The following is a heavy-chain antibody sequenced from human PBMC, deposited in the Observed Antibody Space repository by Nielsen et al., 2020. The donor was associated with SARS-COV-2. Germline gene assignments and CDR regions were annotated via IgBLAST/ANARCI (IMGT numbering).Heavy chain of an antibody. CDR1: GYTFTGYY. J-gene: IGHJ6*02. CDR3: AREYGSGTSGMDV. Sequence: ASVKVSCKASGYTFTGYYMRWVRQAPGQGLEWMGRINPNSGGTNYAQKFQGRVTMTRDTSISTAYMELSRLRSDDTAVYYCAREYGSGTSGMDVWGQGTTVTVSS. V-gene: IGHV1-2*06. D-gene: IGHD3-10*01. CDR2: INPNSGGT.